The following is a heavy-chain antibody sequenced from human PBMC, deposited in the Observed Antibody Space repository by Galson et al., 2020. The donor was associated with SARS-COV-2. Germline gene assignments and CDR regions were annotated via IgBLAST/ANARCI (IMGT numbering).Heavy chain of an antibody. V-gene: IGHV4-34*01. CDR2: INHSGST. CDR1: GGSFSGYY. CDR3: ARGRVVGTSWRVYYYYGMDV. J-gene: IGHJ6*02. D-gene: IGHD1-26*01. Sequence: SETLSLTCAVYGGSFSGYYWSWIRQPPGKGLEWIGEINHSGSTNYNPSLKSRVTISVDTSKNQFSLKLSSVTAADTAVYYCARGRVVGTSWRVYYYYGMDVWGQGTTVTVSS.